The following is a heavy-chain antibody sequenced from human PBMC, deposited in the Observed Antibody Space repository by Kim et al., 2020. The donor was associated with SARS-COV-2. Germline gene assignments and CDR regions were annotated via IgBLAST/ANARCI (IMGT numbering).Heavy chain of an antibody. Sequence: TNNNPPLKSRVTTSVDTSKNQFSLKLSSVTAADTAVYYGARLVRGGNFDYWGQGTQVTVFS. CDR3: ARLVRGGNFDY. J-gene: IGHJ4*02. V-gene: IGHV4-61*07. D-gene: IGHD3-10*01. CDR2: T.